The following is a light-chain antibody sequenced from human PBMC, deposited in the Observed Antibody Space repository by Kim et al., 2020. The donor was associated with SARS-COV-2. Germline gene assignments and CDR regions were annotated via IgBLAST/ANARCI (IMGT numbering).Light chain of an antibody. CDR1: RSISTS. CDR3: QQTYSVPNT. Sequence: SASVGDRVNITFRASRSISTSLHWYQHIPGKAPKFLIYAVSSLQSGVPSRFSGSGSGTDFTLTINSLQPEDFATYYCQQTYSVPNTFGQGTKLEI. CDR2: AVS. V-gene: IGKV1-39*01. J-gene: IGKJ2*01.